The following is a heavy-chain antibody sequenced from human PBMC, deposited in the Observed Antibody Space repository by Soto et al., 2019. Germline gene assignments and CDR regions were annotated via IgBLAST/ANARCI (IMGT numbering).Heavy chain of an antibody. D-gene: IGHD6-13*01. J-gene: IGHJ6*02. CDR1: GGSISSYY. Sequence: SETLSLTCTVSGGSISSYYWSWIRQPPGKGLEWIGYIYYYGSTNYNPSLKSRVTIPVDTSKNQFSLKLSSVTAADTAVYYCASSNIAAAGFYYYGMDVWGRGTTVTVSS. V-gene: IGHV4-59*01. CDR2: IYYYGST. CDR3: ASSNIAAAGFYYYGMDV.